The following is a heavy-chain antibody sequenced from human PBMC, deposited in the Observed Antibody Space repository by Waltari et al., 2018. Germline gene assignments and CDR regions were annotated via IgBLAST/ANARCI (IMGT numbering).Heavy chain of an antibody. CDR1: GFTFSSYA. J-gene: IGHJ4*02. V-gene: IGHV3-23*01. Sequence: EVQLLESGGGLAQPGGSLRLSCAASGFTFSSYAMGWVRQAPGKGVDWVECSRGSGGNRDYANAVKGRFTTTRDNMKNTINVKRNSLRAEDTAVYFCAKGDTGRAAPSDYWGQGTLVTVSS. D-gene: IGHD5-18*01. CDR3: AKGDTGRAAPSDY. CDR2: SRGSGGNR.